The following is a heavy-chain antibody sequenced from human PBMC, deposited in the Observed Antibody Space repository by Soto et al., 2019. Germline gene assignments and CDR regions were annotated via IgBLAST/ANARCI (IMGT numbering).Heavy chain of an antibody. CDR3: ARDGGYCSGGSCYGPGSPLDY. CDR1: GFTFSSYG. CDR2: IWYDGSNK. J-gene: IGHJ4*02. V-gene: IGHV3-33*01. D-gene: IGHD2-15*01. Sequence: QVQLVESGGGVVQPGRSLRLSCAASGFTFSSYGMHWVRQAPGKGLEWVAVIWYDGSNKYYADSVKGRFTISRDKSKNTLYLQMNSERAEDTSVYYCARDGGYCSGGSCYGPGSPLDYWGQGTVVTVSS.